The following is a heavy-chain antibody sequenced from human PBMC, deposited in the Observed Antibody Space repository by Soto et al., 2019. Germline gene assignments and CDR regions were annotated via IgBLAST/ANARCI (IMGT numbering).Heavy chain of an antibody. V-gene: IGHV3-30-3*01. J-gene: IGHJ4*02. D-gene: IGHD5-12*01. Sequence: QVQLVESGGGVVQPGRSLRLSCAASGFTFSSYAMHWVRQAPGKGLEWVAVISYDGSNKYYADSVKGRFTISRDNSKNPLYLQMNSLRAEDTAVYYCSRGSGYDGAFGYWGQGTLVTVSS. CDR2: ISYDGSNK. CDR3: SRGSGYDGAFGY. CDR1: GFTFSSYA.